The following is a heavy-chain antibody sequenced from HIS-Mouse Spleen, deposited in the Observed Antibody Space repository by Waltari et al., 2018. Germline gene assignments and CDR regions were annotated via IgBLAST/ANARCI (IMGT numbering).Heavy chain of an antibody. CDR1: GYTFTGYY. CDR3: AREYPEYCGGDCYPSHFDY. CDR2: TNPSSGST. D-gene: IGHD2-21*02. V-gene: IGHV1-2*02. J-gene: IGHJ4*02. Sequence: QVQLVQSGAEVKKPGASVKVSCKASGYTFTGYYMHWVRQAPGQGLEWTEVTNPSSGSTNYAKKLQGRVTMTRDTSISTAYMGLSRLRSDDTAVYYCAREYPEYCGGDCYPSHFDYWGQGTLVTVSS.